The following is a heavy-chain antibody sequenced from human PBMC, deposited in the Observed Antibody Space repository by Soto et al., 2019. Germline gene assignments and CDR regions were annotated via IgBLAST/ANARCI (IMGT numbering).Heavy chain of an antibody. J-gene: IGHJ4*02. CDR2: INPILDST. V-gene: IGHV1-69*09. D-gene: IGHD6-25*01. Sequence: QEQVVQSGPAMKEPGSSVKVSCRASGIMSSGYGFSWVRQAPGQGLEWVGRINPILDSTHYAQNLQGRVSITVDKSTDTAYLEVTSLRLEDTAIYFCATMKRARLDSWGWGTVVTVSS. CDR3: ATMKRARLDS. CDR1: GIMSSGYG.